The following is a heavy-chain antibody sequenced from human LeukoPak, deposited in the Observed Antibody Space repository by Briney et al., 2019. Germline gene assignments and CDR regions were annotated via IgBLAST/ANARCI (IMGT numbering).Heavy chain of an antibody. CDR1: GGSISNFY. J-gene: IGHJ4*02. Sequence: SETLSLTCTVSGGSISNFYWSWIRQPPGKGLEYIGNIYHSGSTNYNPSLKSRVTISVDTSKDQFSLKLSSVTAADTAVYYCARQGYSGTSFNYWGQGTLVTVSS. CDR2: IYHSGST. CDR3: ARQGYSGTSFNY. D-gene: IGHD1-26*01. V-gene: IGHV4-59*08.